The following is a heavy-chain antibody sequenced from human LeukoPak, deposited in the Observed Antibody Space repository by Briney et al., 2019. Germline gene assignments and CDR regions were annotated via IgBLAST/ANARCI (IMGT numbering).Heavy chain of an antibody. CDR3: ARDPGAATQNYYYGMDV. J-gene: IGHJ6*02. V-gene: IGHV6-1*01. Sequence: SQTLSLTCAISGDSVSSNSAAWNWIRQSPSRGLEWLGRTYYRSKWYNDYAVSVKSRITINPDTSKNQFSLQLNSVTPEDTAVYYCARDPGAATQNYYYGMDVWGQGTTVTVSS. CDR1: GDSVSSNSAA. CDR2: TYYRSKWYN. D-gene: IGHD1-26*01.